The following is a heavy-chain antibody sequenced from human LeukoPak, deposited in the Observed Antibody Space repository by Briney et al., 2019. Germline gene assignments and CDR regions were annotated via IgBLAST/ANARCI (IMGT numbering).Heavy chain of an antibody. CDR2: INPNSGGT. J-gene: IGHJ3*02. CDR3: ARDRYYYDNSGPTHAFDI. CDR1: GYTFTGYY. Sequence: GASVKVSCKASGYTFTGYYMHWVRQAPGQGLEWMGWINPNSGGTNYAQKFQGRVTMTRDTSISTAYMELSRLRSDDTAVYYCARDRYYYDNSGPTHAFDIWGQGTMVTVSS. D-gene: IGHD3-22*01. V-gene: IGHV1-2*02.